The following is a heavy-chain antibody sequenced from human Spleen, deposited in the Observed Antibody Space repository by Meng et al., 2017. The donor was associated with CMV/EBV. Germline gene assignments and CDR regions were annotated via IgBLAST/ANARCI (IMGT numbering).Heavy chain of an antibody. CDR3: ARERTRLNGFDP. Sequence: SVTVSCQASVYTFANYAISWVRQAPGQGLEWLGWINSFNGNTNYVQNFQGRVTMTTDTSTSTVYMELRSLKSDDTAVYYCARERTRLNGFDPWGQGTVVTVSS. CDR1: VYTFANYA. CDR2: INSFNGNT. V-gene: IGHV1-18*01. J-gene: IGHJ5*02. D-gene: IGHD1-14*01.